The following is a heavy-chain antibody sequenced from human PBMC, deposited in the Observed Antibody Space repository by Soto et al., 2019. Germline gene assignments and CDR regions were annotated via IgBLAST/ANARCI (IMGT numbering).Heavy chain of an antibody. Sequence: QVQLVESGGGVVQPGRSLRLSCAASGFTFSSYGMHWVRQAPGKGLEWVAVIWYDGSNKYYADSGKGRFTISRDNSKSTLYLEMNSLRAEDTAVYYCARDRTVTPNFDYWGQGTLVTVSS. CDR2: IWYDGSNK. J-gene: IGHJ4*02. CDR3: ARDRTVTPNFDY. V-gene: IGHV3-33*01. D-gene: IGHD4-4*01. CDR1: GFTFSSYG.